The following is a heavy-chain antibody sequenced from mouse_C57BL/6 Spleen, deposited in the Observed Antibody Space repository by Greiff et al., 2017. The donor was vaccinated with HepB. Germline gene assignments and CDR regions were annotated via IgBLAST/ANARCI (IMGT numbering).Heavy chain of an antibody. CDR1: GYTFTSYG. CDR3: ARRELYDYDGLYAMDD. V-gene: IGHV1-81*01. Sequence: QVQLKQSGAELARPGASVKLSCKASGYTFTSYGISWVQQSTGQGLEWIGEIYPRSGYTYYNEKVKGKATLTADKSSSTEYLELRSLTSEDSAVYFCARRELYDYDGLYAMDDGGQGTSVTVS. CDR2: IYPRSGYT. D-gene: IGHD2-4*01. J-gene: IGHJ4*01.